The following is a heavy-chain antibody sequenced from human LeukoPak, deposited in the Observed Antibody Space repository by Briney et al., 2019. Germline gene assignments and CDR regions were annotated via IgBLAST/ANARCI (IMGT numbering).Heavy chain of an antibody. Sequence: ASVKVSCKASGYTFTSYDINWVRQATGQGLEWMGRMNPNSGNTGYAQKFQGRVTMTRNTSIGTAYMELSSLRSEDTALYYCARGGLGRVLDFDYWGQGTLVTVSS. CDR1: GYTFTSYD. CDR3: ARGGLGRVLDFDY. CDR2: MNPNSGNT. V-gene: IGHV1-8*01. D-gene: IGHD1-1*01. J-gene: IGHJ4*02.